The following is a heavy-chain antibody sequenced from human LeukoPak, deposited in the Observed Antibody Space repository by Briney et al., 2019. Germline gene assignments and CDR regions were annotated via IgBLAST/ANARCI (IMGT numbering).Heavy chain of an antibody. CDR3: AKVKWKLIGYFDY. CDR1: GFTFSSYA. CDR2: ISGSGGST. V-gene: IGHV3-23*01. J-gene: IGHJ4*02. Sequence: GGSLRLSCAASGFTFSSYAMSWVRQAPGKGLEWVSAISGSGGSTYYADSVKGRFTNSRDDSKNTLFLQMNSLRAEDTAVYFCAKVKWKLIGYFDYWGQGTLVTVSS. D-gene: IGHD1-20*01.